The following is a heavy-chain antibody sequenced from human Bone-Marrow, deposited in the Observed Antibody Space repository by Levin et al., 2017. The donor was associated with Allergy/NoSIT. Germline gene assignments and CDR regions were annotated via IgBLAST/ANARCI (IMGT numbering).Heavy chain of an antibody. V-gene: IGHV3-11*01. J-gene: IGHJ4*02. CDR2: ISSSGSTI. CDR3: ARDLFGPTVTTAPGY. CDR1: GFTFSDYY. Sequence: GESLKISCAASGFTFSDYYMSWIRQAPGKGLEWVSYISSSGSTIYYADSVKGRFTISRDNAKNSLYLQMNSLRAEDTAVYYCARDLFGPTVTTAPGYWGQGTLVTVSS. D-gene: IGHD4-17*01.